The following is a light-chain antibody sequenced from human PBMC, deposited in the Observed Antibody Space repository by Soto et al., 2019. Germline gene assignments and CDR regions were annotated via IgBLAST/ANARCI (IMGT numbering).Light chain of an antibody. J-gene: IGKJ1*01. Sequence: TQSPGTLSVSPGERATISCRAGQGVTTNFAWYQQKPGQAPRLLIYGASNRATGIPDRFSGSGSGTDFTLTISRLEPEDFAVYYCHQYGSSGPFGQVCKV. CDR1: QGVTTN. CDR3: HQYGSSGP. V-gene: IGKV3-20*01. CDR2: GAS.